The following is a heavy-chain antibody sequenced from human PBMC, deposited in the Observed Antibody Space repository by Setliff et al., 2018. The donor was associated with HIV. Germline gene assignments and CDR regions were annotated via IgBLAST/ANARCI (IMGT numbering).Heavy chain of an antibody. CDR1: GGSIRSYY. V-gene: IGHV4-59*12. D-gene: IGHD1-1*01. CDR3: SISDAYNWFGAFDI. J-gene: IGHJ3*02. Sequence: SETLSLTCTVSGGSIRSYYWNWIRQPPGKGLEWIGYIYYTGSTNYNPSLKSRVNISLDTSKNQFSLKLRFVTAADTAVYNCSISDAYNWFGAFDIWGQGTMVTVS. CDR2: IYYTGST.